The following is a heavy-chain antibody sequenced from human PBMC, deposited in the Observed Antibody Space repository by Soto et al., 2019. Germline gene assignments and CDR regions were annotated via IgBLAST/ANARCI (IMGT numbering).Heavy chain of an antibody. V-gene: IGHV1-69*06. Sequence: QVQLVQSGAEVKKPGSSVKVSCKASGGSFSSYAISWVRQDPGHGLEWMGGTIPIFGTSNYALKLQGRVTSNKDISTSTVYMEVSSMRFDDTAMYYCASGGGEMTTPPPYIYWGQGTLVTFSA. CDR3: ASGGGEMTTPPPYIY. CDR1: GGSFSSYA. D-gene: IGHD4-4*01. J-gene: IGHJ4*02. CDR2: TIPIFGTS.